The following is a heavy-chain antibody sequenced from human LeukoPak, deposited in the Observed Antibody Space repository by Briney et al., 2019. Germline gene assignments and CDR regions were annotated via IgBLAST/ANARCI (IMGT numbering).Heavy chain of an antibody. CDR1: GFTLSSYS. Sequence: GGSLRLSCAASGFTLSSYSMNWVRQAPGKGLEWVSFISSSSSPVYYADSVKGRFTISRDNAKNSLYLQMNSLRAEDTAVYYCARDPSSFDYWGQGTLVTVSS. J-gene: IGHJ4*02. CDR2: ISSSSSPV. D-gene: IGHD6-13*01. V-gene: IGHV3-48*01. CDR3: ARDPSSFDY.